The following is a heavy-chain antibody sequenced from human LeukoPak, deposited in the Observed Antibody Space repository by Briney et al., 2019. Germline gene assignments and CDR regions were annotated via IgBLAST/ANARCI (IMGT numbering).Heavy chain of an antibody. CDR1: GFTFSSYW. D-gene: IGHD2-15*01. CDR2: IKQDGSEK. Sequence: GGSLRLSCAASGFTFSSYWMSWVRQAPGKWLEWVANIKQDGSEKYYVDSVKGRFTISRDNAKNSLYLQMNSLRAEDTAVYYCARDSDGGSHIVDYWGQGTLVTVSS. V-gene: IGHV3-7*03. J-gene: IGHJ4*02. CDR3: ARDSDGGSHIVDY.